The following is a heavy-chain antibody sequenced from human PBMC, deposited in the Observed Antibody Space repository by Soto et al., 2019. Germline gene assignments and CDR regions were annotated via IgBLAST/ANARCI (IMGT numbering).Heavy chain of an antibody. CDR1: GFTFSNYV. D-gene: IGHD3-16*02. V-gene: IGHV3-33*01. CDR2: VWYDGSNK. Sequence: QPGGSLRLSCAASGFTFSNYVMHWVRQSPGKGLEWVAAVWYDGSNKYYADSVKGRFTISRDTSKNTLYLEMNSLRAEDTAVYYCARDLSGPLDYWGQGSPVTVSS. J-gene: IGHJ4*02. CDR3: ARDLSGPLDY.